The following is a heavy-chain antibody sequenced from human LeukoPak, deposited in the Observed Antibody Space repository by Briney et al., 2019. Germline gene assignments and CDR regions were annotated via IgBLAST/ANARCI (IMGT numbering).Heavy chain of an antibody. CDR3: ARDPAPYDYVWGSSRYYYGMDV. D-gene: IGHD3-16*01. V-gene: IGHV1-2*02. J-gene: IGHJ6*02. CDR2: INPNSGGT. Sequence: ASVKVSCKASGYTFNGYYMHWVRQAPAQGLEWMGWINPNSGGTNYAQKFQGRVTMTRDTSISTAYMELSRLRSDDTAVYYCARDPAPYDYVWGSSRYYYGMDVWGQGTTVTVSS. CDR1: GYTFNGYY.